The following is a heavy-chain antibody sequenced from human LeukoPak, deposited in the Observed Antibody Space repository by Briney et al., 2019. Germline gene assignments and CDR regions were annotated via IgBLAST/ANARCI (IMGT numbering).Heavy chain of an antibody. CDR2: IGGRGDNT. V-gene: IGHV3-23*01. D-gene: IGHD6-19*01. Sequence: GGSLRLSCGASGFTFNSFSMSRVRRAPGKAREGVSAIGGRGDNTWYADSVKGRFTISRDNSKNTLYLQMNSLRAEDTAMYYCAKDLWASETVVGTSRLADYWGQGTLVTVSS. CDR1: GFTFNSFS. J-gene: IGHJ4*02. CDR3: AKDLWASETVVGTSRLADY.